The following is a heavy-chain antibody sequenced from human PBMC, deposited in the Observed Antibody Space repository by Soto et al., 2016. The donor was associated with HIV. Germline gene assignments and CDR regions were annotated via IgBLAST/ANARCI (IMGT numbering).Heavy chain of an antibody. J-gene: IGHJ4*02. V-gene: IGHV3-66*01. CDR2: IYSGGSR. CDR1: GFTVSSNY. D-gene: IGHD3-10*01. CDR3: ARAIEQYYYGSGINYFDY. Sequence: EVQLVESGGGLVQPGGSLRLSCAASGFTVSSNYMNWVRQAPGRGLEWVSVIYSGGSRYYADSVKGRFTISRDNSKNMLYLQMNSLRAEDTAVYYCARAIEQYYYGSGINYFDYWGPGNPGHRLL.